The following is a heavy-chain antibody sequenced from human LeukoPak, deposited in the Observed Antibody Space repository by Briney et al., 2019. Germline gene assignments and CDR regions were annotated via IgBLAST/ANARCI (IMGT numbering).Heavy chain of an antibody. V-gene: IGHV4-61*02. J-gene: IGHJ5*02. CDR2: IYTSGST. CDR3: ARDFYDSSGYHNWFDP. CDR1: GGSISSSSYY. Sequence: SETLSLTCTVSGGSISSSSYYWSWIRQPAGKGLEWIGRIYTSGSTNYNPSLKSRVTMSVDTSKNQFSLKLSSVTAADTAVYYCARDFYDSSGYHNWFDPWGQGTLVTVSS. D-gene: IGHD3-22*01.